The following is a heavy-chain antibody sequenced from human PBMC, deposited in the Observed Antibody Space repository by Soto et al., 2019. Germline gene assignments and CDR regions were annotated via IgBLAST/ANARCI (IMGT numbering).Heavy chain of an antibody. Sequence: QVQLQESGPGLVKPSQTLSLTCTVSGGSISSADYYWSWIRQSPGTGLEWIGYIYYSGSTYYNPSLKSRVTMSLDTSKSQFSLRLTSVTVADTAVYYCARDHYYDILSGFDSWGQGTLVTVSS. V-gene: IGHV4-30-4*01. CDR1: GGSISSADYY. D-gene: IGHD3-9*01. J-gene: IGHJ4*02. CDR3: ARDHYYDILSGFDS. CDR2: IYYSGST.